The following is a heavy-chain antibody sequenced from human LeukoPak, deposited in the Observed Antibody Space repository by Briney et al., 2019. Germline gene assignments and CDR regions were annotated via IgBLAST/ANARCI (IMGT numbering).Heavy chain of an antibody. CDR2: INSDGSST. V-gene: IGHV3-74*01. Sequence: GGSLRLSCAASGFTFSSYWMHWVRQAPGKGLVWVSRINSDGSSTSYADSVKGRFTISRDNAKNTLYLQMNSLRAEDTAVYYCARSTRYFDWTDYYYYGMDVRGQGTTVTVSS. CDR3: ARSTRYFDWTDYYYYGMDV. CDR1: GFTFSSYW. J-gene: IGHJ6*02. D-gene: IGHD3-9*01.